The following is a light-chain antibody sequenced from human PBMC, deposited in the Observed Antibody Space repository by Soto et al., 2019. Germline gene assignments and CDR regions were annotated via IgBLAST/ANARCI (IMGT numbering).Light chain of an antibody. CDR1: GRDIGAYDY. CDR2: EAY. CDR3: CSNAVGSTYV. J-gene: IGLJ1*01. V-gene: IGLV2-23*01. Sequence: QSALTQPASVSGSPGQSITISCTGSGRDIGAYDYVSWYQQYPGNAPKLIIFEAYKRPSGVSNRFSGSKSGSTASLTISGLQAEDEADYYCCSNAVGSTYVFGTGTKLTVL.